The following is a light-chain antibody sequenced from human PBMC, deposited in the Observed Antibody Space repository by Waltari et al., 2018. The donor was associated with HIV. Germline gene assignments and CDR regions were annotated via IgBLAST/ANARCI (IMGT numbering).Light chain of an antibody. CDR2: ADS. CDR3: QVWDSRSDHPV. Sequence: SYVLTQPPSVSVAPGQPARITCGGNNIGSNTLHWYQQSPGQAPVLVVHADSDRPSGIPERFSGSNSGNTATLTISRVEAGDEADYYCQVWDSRSDHPVLGGGTRLTVL. CDR1: NIGSNT. V-gene: IGLV3-21*02. J-gene: IGLJ3*02.